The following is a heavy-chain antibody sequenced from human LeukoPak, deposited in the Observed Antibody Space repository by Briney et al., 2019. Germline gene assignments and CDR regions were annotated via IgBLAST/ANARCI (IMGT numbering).Heavy chain of an antibody. J-gene: IGHJ4*02. CDR2: IKQDGSEK. V-gene: IGHV3-7*01. CDR1: GFTFSSYW. CDR3: ARIKSRITIFGVVIIFDY. Sequence: GGSLRLFCAASGFTFSSYWMSWVRQAPGKGLEWVANIKQDGSEKYYVDSVKGRFTISRDNAKNSLYLQMNSLRAEDTAVYYCARIKSRITIFGVVIIFDYWGQGTLVTVSS. D-gene: IGHD3-3*01.